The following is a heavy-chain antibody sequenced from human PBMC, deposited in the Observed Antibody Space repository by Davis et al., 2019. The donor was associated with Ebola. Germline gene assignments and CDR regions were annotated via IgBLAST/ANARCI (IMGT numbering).Heavy chain of an antibody. CDR3: AKEGGITMIVVAPPGY. V-gene: IGHV3-30*18. D-gene: IGHD3-22*01. CDR2: ISYDGSNK. J-gene: IGHJ4*02. Sequence: PGGSLRLSCAASGFTFSSYGMHWVRQAPGKGLEWVAVISYDGSNKYYADSVKGRFTISRDNSKNTLYLQMNSLRAEDTAVYYCAKEGGITMIVVAPPGYWGQGTLVTVSS. CDR1: GFTFSSYG.